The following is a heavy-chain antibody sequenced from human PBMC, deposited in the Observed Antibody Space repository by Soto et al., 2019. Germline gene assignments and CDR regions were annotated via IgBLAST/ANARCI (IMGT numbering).Heavy chain of an antibody. D-gene: IGHD2-2*01. CDR3: ARSLHLDQPPSFP. CDR1: GGSISSSSYY. V-gene: IGHV4-39*01. CDR2: IYYSGST. J-gene: IGHJ5*02. Sequence: KTSETLSLTCTVSGGSISSSSYYWGWIRQPPGKGLEWIGSIYYSGSTYYNPSLKSRVTISVDTSKNQFSLKLSSVTAADTAVYYCARSLHLDQPPSFPWGQGTLVTVSS.